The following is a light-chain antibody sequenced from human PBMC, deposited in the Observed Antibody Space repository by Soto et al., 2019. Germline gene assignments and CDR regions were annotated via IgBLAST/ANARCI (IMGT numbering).Light chain of an antibody. CDR1: SSNVGGNP. Sequence: QSVLTQPPSASGTPGQRVTISCSGSSSNVGGNPVNWYQHVPTTAPKLLIYTNTQRPSGVPDRFSGSKSGTSASLAISGLQSEDEADYYCASWDDSLNGPVFGNGTKVNVL. CDR2: TNT. CDR3: ASWDDSLNGPV. V-gene: IGLV1-44*01. J-gene: IGLJ1*01.